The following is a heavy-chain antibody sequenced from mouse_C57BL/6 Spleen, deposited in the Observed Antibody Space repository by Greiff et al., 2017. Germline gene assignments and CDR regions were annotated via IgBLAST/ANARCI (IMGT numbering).Heavy chain of an antibody. CDR2: INPNNGGT. V-gene: IGHV1-26*01. J-gene: IGHJ3*01. CDR1: GYTFTDYY. D-gene: IGHD3-1*01. CDR3: ARGYRPSFAY. Sequence: VQLQQSGPELVKPGASVKISCKASGYTFTDYYMNWVKQSHGKSLEWIGDINPNNGGTSYNQKFKGKATLTVDKSSSTAYMELRSLTSEDSAVYYCARGYRPSFAYWGQGTLVTVSA.